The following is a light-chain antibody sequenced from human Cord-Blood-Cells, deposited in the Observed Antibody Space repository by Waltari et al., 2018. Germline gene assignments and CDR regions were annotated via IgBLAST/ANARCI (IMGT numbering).Light chain of an antibody. J-gene: IGKJ4*01. V-gene: IGKV3-11*01. CDR3: QQRSNWPLLT. Sequence: EIVLTQSPATLSLSPGERPTLSCRASQSVSSYLAWYQQKPGQAPRLLIYDASNRATGIPARFSGSGSGTDFTLTLSSLEPEDFAVYYCQQRSNWPLLTFGGGTKVEIK. CDR2: DAS. CDR1: QSVSSY.